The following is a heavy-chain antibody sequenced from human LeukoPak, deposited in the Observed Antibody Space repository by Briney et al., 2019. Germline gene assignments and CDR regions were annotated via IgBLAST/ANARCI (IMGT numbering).Heavy chain of an antibody. V-gene: IGHV3-20*04. J-gene: IGHJ4*02. D-gene: IGHD6-6*01. CDR1: GFTFDDYG. Sequence: GGSLRLSCAASGFTFDDYGMSWVRQAPGKGLEWVSGINWNGGSTGYADSVKGRFTISRDNAKNSLYLQMNSLRAEDTASYYCARDVRVYSSSSPPGYWGQGTLVTVSS. CDR3: ARDVRVYSSSSPPGY. CDR2: INWNGGST.